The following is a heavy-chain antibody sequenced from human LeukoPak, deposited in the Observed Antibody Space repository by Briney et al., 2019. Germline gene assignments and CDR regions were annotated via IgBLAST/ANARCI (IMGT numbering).Heavy chain of an antibody. D-gene: IGHD6-13*01. V-gene: IGHV1-46*01. CDR1: GYTFTNYY. CDR3: ARADSIAAAVHYYYMDV. Sequence: ASVKVSCKASGYTFTNYYIHWVRQAPGQGLEWMGIINPGGRSTSYAQKFQGRVTITADKSTSTAYMELSSLRSEDTAVYYCARADSIAAAVHYYYMDVWGKGTTVTVSS. CDR2: INPGGRST. J-gene: IGHJ6*03.